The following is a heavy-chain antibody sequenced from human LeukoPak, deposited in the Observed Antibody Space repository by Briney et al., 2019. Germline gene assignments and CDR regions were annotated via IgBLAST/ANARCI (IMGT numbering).Heavy chain of an antibody. CDR3: VRDHYGMDV. Sequence: GGSLRLSCAASGFTVSRYDKHWVRQATGKGLEWVSSFGIVGDTYYPGSVKGRFTMSRENASNTVHLLMNSLRDGDTAVYYCVRDHYGMDVWGQGTTVTVSS. V-gene: IGHV3-13*01. D-gene: IGHD3-10*01. J-gene: IGHJ6*02. CDR2: FGIVGDT. CDR1: GFTVSRYD.